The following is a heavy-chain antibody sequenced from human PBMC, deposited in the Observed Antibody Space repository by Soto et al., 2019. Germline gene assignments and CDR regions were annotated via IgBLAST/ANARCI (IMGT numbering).Heavy chain of an antibody. J-gene: IGHJ4*02. CDR1: GYTFTSYD. V-gene: IGHV1-8*01. CDR2: MNPNTGSS. D-gene: IGHD1-1*01. CDR3: ARRAETNGWNGFGADKYYFDF. Sequence: QVQLVQSGAEVRKPGASVKVSCEASGYTFTSYDIYWVRQATGQGLEWMGWMNPNTGSSGYAQKFQGRVTMTSDASINTAHMEVRSLRSEDTAVYYCARRAETNGWNGFGADKYYFDFWGQGILVTVSS.